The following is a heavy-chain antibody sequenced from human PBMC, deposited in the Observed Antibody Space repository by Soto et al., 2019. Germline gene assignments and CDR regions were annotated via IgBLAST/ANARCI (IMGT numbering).Heavy chain of an antibody. Sequence: QVQLVESGGGVVQPGRSLRLSCAASGFTFSSYAMHWVRQAPGKGLEWVAVISYDGSNKYYADSVKGRFTISRDNSMNTLYLQMNSLRAEDTAVYYCVRGYSYGYFDYWGQGTLVTVSS. CDR2: ISYDGSNK. CDR1: GFTFSSYA. J-gene: IGHJ4*02. D-gene: IGHD5-18*01. CDR3: VRGYSYGYFDY. V-gene: IGHV3-30-3*01.